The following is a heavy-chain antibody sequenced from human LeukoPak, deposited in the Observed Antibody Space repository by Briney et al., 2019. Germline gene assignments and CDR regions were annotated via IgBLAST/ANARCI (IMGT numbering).Heavy chain of an antibody. J-gene: IGHJ4*02. D-gene: IGHD5-12*01. CDR3: ASGESGYDLD. V-gene: IGHV1-46*01. CDR2: INPSGGST. CDR1: GYTFTSYY. Sequence: GASVKVSCKASGYTFTSYYMHWVRQAPGQGLEWMGIINPSGGSTSYAQKFQGRVTMTRNTSISTAYMELSSLRSEDTAVYYCASGESGYDLDWGQGTLVTVSS.